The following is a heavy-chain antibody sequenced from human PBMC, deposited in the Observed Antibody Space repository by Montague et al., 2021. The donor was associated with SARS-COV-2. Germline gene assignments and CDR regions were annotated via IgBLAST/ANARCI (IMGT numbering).Heavy chain of an antibody. V-gene: IGHV3-48*02. CDR3: ARERGYCSSTSCYGDFYYGMDV. CDR2: ISSSSYTI. CDR1: GFTFSGYS. J-gene: IGHJ6*02. D-gene: IGHD2-2*01. Sequence: YRSLSWAASGFTFSGYSMNWVRQAPGKGLEWVSYISSSSYTIYYADSVKGRFTISRDNAKNSLYLQMNSLRDEDTAVYSCARERGYCSSTSCYGDFYYGMDVWGQGTAVTVSS.